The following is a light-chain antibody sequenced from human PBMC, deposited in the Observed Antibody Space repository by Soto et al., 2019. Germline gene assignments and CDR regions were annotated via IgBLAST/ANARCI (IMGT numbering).Light chain of an antibody. Sequence: DVQMIQSPSSLSASVGDRVTITCRASQRISTFLNWYQQKPGKAPKLLXYAASSLQSGVPSRFSGSGSGTDLTLTISSLQTEDFAVYDCQQSYSTPSITFGQGTRLEIK. CDR3: QQSYSTPSIT. V-gene: IGKV1-39*01. CDR1: QRISTF. J-gene: IGKJ5*01. CDR2: AAS.